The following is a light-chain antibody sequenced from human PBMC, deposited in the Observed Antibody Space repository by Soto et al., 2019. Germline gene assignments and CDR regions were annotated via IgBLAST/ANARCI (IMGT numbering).Light chain of an antibody. CDR2: DAS. CDR3: QQRSNWTWT. CDR1: QSVSSY. J-gene: IGKJ1*01. Sequence: EIVLTQSPATLSLSPGERATLSCRASQSVSSYLTWYQQKPGQAPRLLIYDASKKATDIPARFSGSGSGTDFTLTISSLEPEDFEVYYCQQRSNWTWTFGQGTNVEIK. V-gene: IGKV3-11*01.